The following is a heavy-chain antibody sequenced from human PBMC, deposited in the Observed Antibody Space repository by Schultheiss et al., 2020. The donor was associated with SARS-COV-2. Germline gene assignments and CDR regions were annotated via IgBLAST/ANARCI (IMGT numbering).Heavy chain of an antibody. J-gene: IGHJ4*02. Sequence: GGSLRLSCAASGFTFSSYAMHWVRQAPGKGLEWVANIKQDGSEKYYVDSVKGRFTISRDNSKNTLYLQMNSLRAEDTAVYYCAKGGGDSTLGEYYWGQGTLVTVSS. CDR3: AKGGGDSTLGEYY. CDR2: IKQDGSEK. D-gene: IGHD3-22*01. V-gene: IGHV3-7*03. CDR1: GFTFSSYA.